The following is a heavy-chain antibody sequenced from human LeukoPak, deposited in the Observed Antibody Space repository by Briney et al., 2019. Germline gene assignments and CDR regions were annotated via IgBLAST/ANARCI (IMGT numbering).Heavy chain of an antibody. CDR2: IYYSGST. CDR1: GGSISSGDYY. Sequence: SETLSLTCPVSGGSISSGDYYWSWIRQPPGKGLERIGYIYYSGSTYYNPSLKSRVTISVDTSKNQFSLELSSVTAADTAVYYCARATTVTELDYWGQGTLVTVSS. D-gene: IGHD4-17*01. V-gene: IGHV4-30-4*01. CDR3: ARATTVTELDY. J-gene: IGHJ4*02.